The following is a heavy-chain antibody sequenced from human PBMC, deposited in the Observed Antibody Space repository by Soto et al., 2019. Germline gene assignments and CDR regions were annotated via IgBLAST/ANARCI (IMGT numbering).Heavy chain of an antibody. CDR3: AKRNTIFGVVIDFYYYGMDV. D-gene: IGHD3-3*01. CDR1: GFTFSSYA. J-gene: IGHJ6*02. V-gene: IGHV3-23*01. Sequence: GGSLRLSCAASGFTFSSYAMSWVRQSPGKGLEWVSVISGSGGSTYYADSVKGRFTISRDNSKNTLYLQMNSLRAEDTAVYYCAKRNTIFGVVIDFYYYGMDVWGQGTTVTVSS. CDR2: ISGSGGST.